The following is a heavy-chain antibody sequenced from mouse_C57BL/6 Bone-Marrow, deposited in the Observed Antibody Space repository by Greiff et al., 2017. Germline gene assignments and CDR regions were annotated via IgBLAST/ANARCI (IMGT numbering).Heavy chain of an antibody. CDR3: TPTGDWFAY. CDR2: IDPENGDP. V-gene: IGHV14-4*01. CDR1: GFNIKDDY. J-gene: IGHJ3*01. Sequence: EVQLQQSGAELVRPGASVKLSCTASGFNIKDDYMHWVKQRPEQGLEWIGWIDPENGDPASASKFQGKATITADTYSKTAYLQRSSLTSEDTAVYYCTPTGDWFAYWGQGTLVTVSA.